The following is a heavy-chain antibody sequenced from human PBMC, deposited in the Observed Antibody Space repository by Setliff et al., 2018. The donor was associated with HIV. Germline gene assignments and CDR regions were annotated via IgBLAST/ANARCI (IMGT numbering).Heavy chain of an antibody. V-gene: IGHV3-21*01. Sequence: GGSLRLSCAASGFTFSSYSMNWVRQAPGKGLEWVSSIIGSNNYIYQADSVKGRFTISRDNAKNSLYLQMNSLRAEDTAVYYCARERQWLERDYFDYWGQGTLVTVSS. CDR1: GFTFSSYS. J-gene: IGHJ4*02. CDR2: IIGSNNYI. D-gene: IGHD6-19*01. CDR3: ARERQWLERDYFDY.